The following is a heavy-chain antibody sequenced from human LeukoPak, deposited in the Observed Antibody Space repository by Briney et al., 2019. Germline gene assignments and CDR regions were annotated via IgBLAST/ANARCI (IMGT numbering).Heavy chain of an antibody. J-gene: IGHJ4*02. CDR2: INSDGRT. D-gene: IGHD1-1*01. Sequence: TGGSLRLSCAASGFTLSSYWMHWVRQAPGKGLVWVSRINSDGRTSYADSVKGRFTISRDNAKNTLYLQMNSLRAEDTAVYYCARENWNDALFDYWGQGTLVTVSS. CDR1: GFTLSSYW. CDR3: ARENWNDALFDY. V-gene: IGHV3-74*01.